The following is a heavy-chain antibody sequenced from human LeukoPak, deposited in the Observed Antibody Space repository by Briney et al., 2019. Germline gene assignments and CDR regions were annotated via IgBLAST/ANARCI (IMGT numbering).Heavy chain of an antibody. Sequence: GASVKVPCKASGYTFTGYYMHWVRQAPGQGLEWMGWINPNSGGTNYAQKFQGRLTMTRDTSISTAYMELSRLRSDDTAVYYCARELGTGTTGRRAFDIWGQGTMVTVSS. CDR1: GYTFTGYY. CDR3: ARELGTGTTGRRAFDI. V-gene: IGHV1-2*02. J-gene: IGHJ3*02. D-gene: IGHD1-7*01. CDR2: INPNSGGT.